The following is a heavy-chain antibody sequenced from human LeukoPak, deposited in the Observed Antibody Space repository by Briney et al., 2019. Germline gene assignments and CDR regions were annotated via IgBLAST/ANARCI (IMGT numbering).Heavy chain of an antibody. CDR2: FDPEDGET. J-gene: IGHJ4*02. D-gene: IGHD3-10*01. CDR1: GYTLTELS. CDR3: ATGIEWFGEFYFDY. V-gene: IGHV1-24*01. Sequence: ASVKVSCKVSGYTLTELSMHWVRQAPGKGHEWMGGFDPEDGETIYAQKFQGRVTMTEDTSTDTAYMELSSLRSEDTAVYYCATGIEWFGEFYFDYWGQGTLVTVSS.